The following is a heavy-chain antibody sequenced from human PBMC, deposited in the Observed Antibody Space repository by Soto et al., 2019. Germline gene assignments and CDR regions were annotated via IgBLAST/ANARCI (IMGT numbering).Heavy chain of an antibody. CDR3: VQTTGWPGFDF. Sequence: EVQLVESGGGLIQPGGSRRLSCAASGFAVSSKYMTWARQAPGKGLEWASVIYGGGTTYYADSVKGRFTISRDTSKNTLYLQMNSLRAEDTAVYYCVQTTGWPGFDFWGQGTLVTVSS. CDR1: GFAVSSKY. CDR2: IYGGGTT. J-gene: IGHJ4*02. D-gene: IGHD6-19*01. V-gene: IGHV3-53*01.